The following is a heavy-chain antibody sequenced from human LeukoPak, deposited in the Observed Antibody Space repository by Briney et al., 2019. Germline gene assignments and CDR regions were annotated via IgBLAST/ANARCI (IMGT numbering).Heavy chain of an antibody. Sequence: GGSLRLSCAASGLTFSSYAMHWVRQAPGKGLQWVAVISYDGSNKYYADSVKGRFTISRDNSKNTLYLQMNSLRAEDTAVYYCARDGGSTYYFDYWGQGTLITVSS. V-gene: IGHV3-30*04. CDR1: GLTFSSYA. J-gene: IGHJ4*02. CDR3: ARDGGSTYYFDY. CDR2: ISYDGSNK. D-gene: IGHD1-26*01.